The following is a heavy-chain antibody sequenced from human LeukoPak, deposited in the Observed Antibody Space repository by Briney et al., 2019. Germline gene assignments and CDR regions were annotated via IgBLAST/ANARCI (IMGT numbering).Heavy chain of an antibody. J-gene: IGHJ4*02. CDR3: ARDYYYDSSGYYPR. V-gene: IGHV3-33*01. CDR2: IWYDGSNK. Sequence: XGSLRLSCAASGFAFSSYGMHWVRQAPGKGLEWVAVIWYDGSNKYYADSVKGRFTISRDNSKNTLYLQMNSLRAEDTAVYYCARDYYYDSSGYYPRWGQGTLVTVSS. D-gene: IGHD3-22*01. CDR1: GFAFSSYG.